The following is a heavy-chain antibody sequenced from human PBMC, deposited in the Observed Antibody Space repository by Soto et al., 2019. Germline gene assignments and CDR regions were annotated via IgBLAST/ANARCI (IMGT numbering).Heavy chain of an antibody. V-gene: IGHV3-21*01. CDR1: GFTFSSHS. D-gene: IGHD2-15*01. J-gene: IGHJ4*02. CDR3: ARDPGYCSGGNCYALYYFDY. CDR2: ISSSSAYI. Sequence: PRGSLRLSCAASGFTFSSHSMNWVRQAPGKGLEWVSSISSSSAYIYYAESVKGRFTISRDNAKNSLYLQMNSLRAEDTAVYYCARDPGYCSGGNCYALYYFDYWGQGTLVTVSS.